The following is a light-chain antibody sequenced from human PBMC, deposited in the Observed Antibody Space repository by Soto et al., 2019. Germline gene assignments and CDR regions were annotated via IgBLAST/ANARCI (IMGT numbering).Light chain of an antibody. J-gene: IGLJ3*02. CDR1: SSDVGGHNF. CDR2: EVT. Sequence: QSALTQPASVSGSPGQSITISCTGTSSDVGGHNFVSWFQHHPGKAPKLMIYEVTNRPSGVSDRFSGSKSGNTASLTISGLQAEDEADYYCNSYTSTFTWVFGGGTKLTGL. CDR3: NSYTSTFTWV. V-gene: IGLV2-14*01.